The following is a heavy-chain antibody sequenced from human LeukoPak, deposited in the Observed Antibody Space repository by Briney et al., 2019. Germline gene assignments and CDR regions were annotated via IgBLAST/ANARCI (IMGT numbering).Heavy chain of an antibody. CDR1: GYTFSSYG. D-gene: IGHD3-10*01. Sequence: TGGSLRLSCAASGYTFSSYGMQWVRQAPGKGLEWVSYISSSGSTIYYADSVKGRFTISRDNAKNSLYLQMNSLRAEDTAVYYCARDGVIIPHYYYYYGMDVWGQGTTVTVSS. CDR2: ISSSGSTI. CDR3: ARDGVIIPHYYYYYGMDV. V-gene: IGHV3-48*04. J-gene: IGHJ6*02.